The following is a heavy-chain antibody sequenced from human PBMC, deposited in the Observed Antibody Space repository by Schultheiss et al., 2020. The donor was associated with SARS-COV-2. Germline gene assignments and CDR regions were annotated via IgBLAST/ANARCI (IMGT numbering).Heavy chain of an antibody. CDR3: ARDQDDFWSGRGNAFDY. CDR2: ISSSGSTI. Sequence: GGSLRLSCAASGFTFSSYEMNWVRQAPGKGLEWVSYISSSGSTIYYADSVKGRFTISRDNSKNTLYLQMNSLRAEDTAVYYCARDQDDFWSGRGNAFDYWGQGTLVTVSS. CDR1: GFTFSSYE. D-gene: IGHD3-3*01. J-gene: IGHJ4*02. V-gene: IGHV3-48*03.